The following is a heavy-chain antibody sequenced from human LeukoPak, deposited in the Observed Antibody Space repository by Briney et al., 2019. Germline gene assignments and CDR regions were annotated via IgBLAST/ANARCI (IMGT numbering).Heavy chain of an antibody. CDR1: GYTFTSYD. V-gene: IGHV1-8*01. CDR2: MNTNRGNT. J-gene: IGHJ4*02. Sequence: GASVKVSCKGSGYTFTSYDINWVRQATGQGLEWMGWMNTNRGNTGYAQKFQGRVTMTRHTSISTAYMELSSRRSEDEAVYYCARTGGSGSEIYDAFDYWGQGTLVTVSS. CDR3: ARTGGSGSEIYDAFDY. D-gene: IGHD3-10*01.